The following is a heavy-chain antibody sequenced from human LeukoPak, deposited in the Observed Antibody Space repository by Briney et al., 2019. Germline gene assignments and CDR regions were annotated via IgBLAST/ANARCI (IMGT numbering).Heavy chain of an antibody. CDR3: ATDQTYCSTTACYRYYFDY. CDR2: IKSKTDGETT. D-gene: IGHD2-2*01. CDR1: GFTFSNAW. Sequence: GGSLRLSCAASGFTFSNAWMTWVRQPPGKGLEWVGRIKSKTDGETTDYAAPLKGRFTISRDDSKNTLYLQMNSLKTEDTAVYYCATDQTYCSTTACYRYYFDYWGQGTLVTVSS. J-gene: IGHJ4*02. V-gene: IGHV3-15*01.